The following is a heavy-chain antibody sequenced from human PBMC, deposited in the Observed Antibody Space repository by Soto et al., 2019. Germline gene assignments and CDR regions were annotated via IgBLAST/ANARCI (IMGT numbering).Heavy chain of an antibody. J-gene: IGHJ6*02. D-gene: IGHD3-10*01. CDR1: GGSISSSNW. Sequence: QVQLQESGPGLVKPSGTLSLTCAVSGGSISSSNWWSWVRQPPGKGLEWIGEIYHRGSTNYNPSRKSRVTLSGDKSKIQFSLKLSAVTAADTAVYYCARGRGVAAWGYGMDVWGQGTTVTVSS. CDR3: ARGRGVAAWGYGMDV. CDR2: IYHRGST. V-gene: IGHV4-4*02.